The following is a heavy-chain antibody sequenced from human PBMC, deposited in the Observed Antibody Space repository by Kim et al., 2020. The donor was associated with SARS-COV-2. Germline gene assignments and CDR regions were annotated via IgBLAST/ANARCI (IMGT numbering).Heavy chain of an antibody. J-gene: IGHJ4*02. CDR1: GFTFSDVY. Sequence: GGSLRLSCVGSGFTFSDVYMSWIHQAPGKGLECVSYIDGSGRVISYAASVKGRFTISRDNAKNSLFLEMNSLRAEDSAVYYCARDPNRIDYWGQGTLVTVST. V-gene: IGHV3-11*01. CDR2: IDGSGRVI. CDR3: ARDPNRIDY.